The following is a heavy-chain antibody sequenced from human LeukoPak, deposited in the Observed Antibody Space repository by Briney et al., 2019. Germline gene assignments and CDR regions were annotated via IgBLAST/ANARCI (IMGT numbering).Heavy chain of an antibody. CDR2: ISGSGGST. V-gene: IGHV3-23*01. CDR1: GFTFSSYA. Sequence: GGSLRLSCAASGFTFSSYAMSWVRQAPGKGLEWVSAISGSGGSTYYADSVKGRFTISRDNAKNSVLLLMNSLRAEDTAVYYCATVGQQQLITFDSWGPGTLVSVSS. D-gene: IGHD6-13*01. CDR3: ATVGQQQLITFDS. J-gene: IGHJ4*02.